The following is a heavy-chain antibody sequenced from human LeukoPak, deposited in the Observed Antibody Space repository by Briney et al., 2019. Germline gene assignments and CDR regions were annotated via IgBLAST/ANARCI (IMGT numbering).Heavy chain of an antibody. Sequence: GGSLRLSCAASGFTFSSYSMNWVRQAPGKGLEWVSSISSSSSYIYYADSVKGRFTISRDSAKNSLYLQMNSLRVEDTAVYYCTSWGDTTAEYFQRWGQGTLVTVSS. CDR2: ISSSSSYI. CDR1: GFTFSSYS. CDR3: TSWGDTTAEYFQR. J-gene: IGHJ1*01. V-gene: IGHV3-21*01. D-gene: IGHD2-21*02.